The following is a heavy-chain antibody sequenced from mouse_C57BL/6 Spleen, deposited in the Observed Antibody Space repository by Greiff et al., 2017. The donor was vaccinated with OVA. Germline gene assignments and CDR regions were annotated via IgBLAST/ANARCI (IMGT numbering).Heavy chain of an antibody. CDR3: TRDANWDYFDY. CDR2: ISSGGDYI. Sequence: DVQLVESGEGLVKPGGSLKLSCAASGFTFSSYAMSWVRQTPEKRLEWVAYISSGGDYIYYADTVKGRFTISRDNARNTLYLQMSSLKSEDTAMYYCTRDANWDYFDYWGQGTTLTVSS. V-gene: IGHV5-9-1*02. J-gene: IGHJ2*01. D-gene: IGHD4-1*01. CDR1: GFTFSSYA.